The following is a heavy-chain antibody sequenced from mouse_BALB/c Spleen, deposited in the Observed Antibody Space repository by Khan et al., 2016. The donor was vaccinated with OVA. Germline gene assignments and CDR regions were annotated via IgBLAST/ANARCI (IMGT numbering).Heavy chain of an antibody. Sequence: EVELVESGGGLVKPGGSLKLSCEVSGFTFSTYAMSWIRQNSEKRLEWVASISSDGDYTFYLDSVKGRFTISRDNAKNTLYLEMSSLRSDDTAMFYCARAPYGNFGYWGQGTLVNVSA. CDR2: ISSDGDYT. CDR1: GFTFSTYA. CDR3: ARAPYGNFGY. D-gene: IGHD2-1*01. J-gene: IGHJ3*02. V-gene: IGHV5-9-3*01.